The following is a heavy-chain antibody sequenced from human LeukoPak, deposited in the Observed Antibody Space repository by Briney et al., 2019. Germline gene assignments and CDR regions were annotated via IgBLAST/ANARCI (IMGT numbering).Heavy chain of an antibody. CDR2: INIGADKT. V-gene: IGHV3-23*01. CDR3: ATTVFGRIY. Sequence: QTGGSLRLSCAASGFIFSAYAMNWVRQAPGKGLEWVSTINIGADKTYYTDSVKGRFTISRDDSNNTLYVQMNSLRAEDTAVFYCATTVFGRIYWGQGTLVTVSS. J-gene: IGHJ4*02. CDR1: GFIFSAYA. D-gene: IGHD3-3*01.